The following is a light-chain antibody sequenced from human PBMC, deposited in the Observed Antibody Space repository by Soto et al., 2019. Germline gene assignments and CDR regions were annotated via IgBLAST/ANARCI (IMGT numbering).Light chain of an antibody. V-gene: IGKV2-28*01. Sequence: DIVMTQSPLSLPVTPGEPASISCRSSQSLLHSNGYNYLDWYLQKPGQSPQLLIYLGSNRASGVPDRFSGSGSGTDFTLKISRVEAEDVGVYYCMQAVQTPSCTFGQGTKLEIK. CDR1: QSLLHSNGYNY. J-gene: IGKJ2*02. CDR3: MQAVQTPSCT. CDR2: LGS.